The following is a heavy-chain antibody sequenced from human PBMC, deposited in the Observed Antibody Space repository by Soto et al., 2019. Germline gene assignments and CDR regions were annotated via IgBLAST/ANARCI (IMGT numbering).Heavy chain of an antibody. CDR2: INPSGGST. D-gene: IGHD2-15*01. CDR1: GYPFTHYG. V-gene: IGHV1-46*03. Sequence: GASVKVSCKSSGYPFTHYGITWVRQAPGQGLEWMGIINPSGGSTSYAQKFQGRVTMTRDTSTSTVYMELSSLRSEDTAVYYCARVYCSGGSCYSIDYWGQGTLVTVSS. J-gene: IGHJ4*02. CDR3: ARVYCSGGSCYSIDY.